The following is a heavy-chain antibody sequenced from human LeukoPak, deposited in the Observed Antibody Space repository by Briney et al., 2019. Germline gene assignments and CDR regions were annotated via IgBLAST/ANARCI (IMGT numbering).Heavy chain of an antibody. Sequence: PSETLSLTCAVYGGSFSGYYGSWIRQPPGKGLEWIGEINHSGSTYYNPSLKSRVTISVNASKNQFSLKLSSVTAADTAVYYCARTRQTGITMIVVVKPTYNWFDPWGQGTLVTVSS. CDR3: ARTRQTGITMIVVVKPTYNWFDP. CDR2: INHSGST. CDR1: GGSFSGYY. V-gene: IGHV4-34*01. D-gene: IGHD3-22*01. J-gene: IGHJ5*02.